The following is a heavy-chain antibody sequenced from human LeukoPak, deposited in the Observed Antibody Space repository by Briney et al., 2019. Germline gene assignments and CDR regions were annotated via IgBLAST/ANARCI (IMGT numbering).Heavy chain of an antibody. Sequence: PGGSLRLSCAASGFTFSGSAMHWVRQASGKGLEWVANIKQDGSEKYYVDSVKGRFTISRDNAKNSLYLQMNSLRAEDTAVYYCAKDLTTVTTQGDYWGQGTLVTVSS. V-gene: IGHV3-7*01. CDR1: GFTFSGSA. CDR2: IKQDGSEK. D-gene: IGHD4-17*01. J-gene: IGHJ4*02. CDR3: AKDLTTVTTQGDY.